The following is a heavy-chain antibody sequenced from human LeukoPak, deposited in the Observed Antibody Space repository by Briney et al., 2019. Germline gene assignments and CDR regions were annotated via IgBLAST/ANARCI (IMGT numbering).Heavy chain of an antibody. J-gene: IGHJ4*02. V-gene: IGHV1-18*01. D-gene: IGHD3-3*01. CDR3: ARDPSNTSGYQIYFDY. Sequence: GASVKVSCKASGYTFRNYGISWMRQAPGQGLEWMGWISAYNGDTHYAQKLQGRVTMTTDTSTSTAYMELRSLRSDDTAVYYCARDPSNTSGYQIYFDYWGQGTLVTVSS. CDR2: ISAYNGDT. CDR1: GYTFRNYG.